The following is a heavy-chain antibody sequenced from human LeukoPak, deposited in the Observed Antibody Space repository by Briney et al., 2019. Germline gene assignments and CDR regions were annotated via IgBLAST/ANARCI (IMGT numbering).Heavy chain of an antibody. V-gene: IGHV1-2*06. CDR2: INPNSGGT. D-gene: IGHD5-18*01. CDR3: ARSVGYRSLPKNAFDI. J-gene: IGHJ3*02. Sequence: ASVKVSCKASGYTFTGYYMHWVRQAPGQGLEWMGRINPNSGGTNYAQKFQGRVTMTRDTSISTAYMELSRLRSDDTAVYYCARSVGYRSLPKNAFDIWGQGTMVTVSS. CDR1: GYTFTGYY.